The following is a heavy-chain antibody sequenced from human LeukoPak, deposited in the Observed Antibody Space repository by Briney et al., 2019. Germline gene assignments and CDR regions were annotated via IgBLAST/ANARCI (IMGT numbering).Heavy chain of an antibody. Sequence: LSCAASGFTFSSYEMNWVRQAPGKGLEWASYISSSGSTIYYADSVKGRFTISRDNAKNSLYLQMNSLRAEDTAVYYCARESMIVVGAHDYWGQGTLVTVSS. V-gene: IGHV3-48*03. J-gene: IGHJ4*02. CDR3: ARESMIVVGAHDY. CDR2: ISSSGSTI. CDR1: GFTFSSYE. D-gene: IGHD3-22*01.